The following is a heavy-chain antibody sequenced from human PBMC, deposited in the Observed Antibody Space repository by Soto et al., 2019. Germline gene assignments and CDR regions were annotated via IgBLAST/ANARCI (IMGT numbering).Heavy chain of an antibody. J-gene: IGHJ6*02. CDR2: IDSNGGT. V-gene: IGHV4-59*08. CDR1: DDSSSNCK. CDR3: VRQGFGRLHGLVDV. D-gene: IGHD3-10*01. Sequence: SETLSLTCTVSDDSSSNCKWSWIRQTPGRRLEWIGYIDSNGGTSYNPSLQSRVTISIDTSTKQFFLKLSSVTAADTAVYYCVRQGFGRLHGLVDVWGQGTTVT.